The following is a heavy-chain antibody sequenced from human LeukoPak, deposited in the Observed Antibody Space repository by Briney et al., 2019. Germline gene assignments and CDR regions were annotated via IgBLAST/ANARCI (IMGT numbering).Heavy chain of an antibody. J-gene: IGHJ5*02. D-gene: IGHD1-14*01. V-gene: IGHV4-4*08. CDR2: IYTSGST. Sequence: SETLSLTCTVSGGSITSYYWSWIRQPPGKGLEWIGRIYTSGSTNYNPSLKSRVTISLDTSKNQFSLKLSSVTAADTAVYYCARGGVGIIQTWGQGTLVTVSS. CDR3: ARGGVGIIQT. CDR1: GGSITSYY.